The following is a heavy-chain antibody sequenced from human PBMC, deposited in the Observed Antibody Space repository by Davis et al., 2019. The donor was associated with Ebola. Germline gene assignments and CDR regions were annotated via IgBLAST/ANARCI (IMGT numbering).Heavy chain of an antibody. CDR3: ARGRAVRPRFDWFDP. CDR2: MNPNSGNT. Sequence: AASVKVSCKASGYTFTNYDINWVRQTTGQGLEWMGWMNPNSGNTGYAQKFQGRVTMTRNTSISTAYMELSSLRSEDTAVYYCARGRAVRPRFDWFDPWGQGTLVTVSS. J-gene: IGHJ5*02. D-gene: IGHD6-6*01. CDR1: GYTFTNYD. V-gene: IGHV1-8*01.